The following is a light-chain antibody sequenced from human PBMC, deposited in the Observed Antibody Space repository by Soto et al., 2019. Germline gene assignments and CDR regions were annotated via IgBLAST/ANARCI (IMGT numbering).Light chain of an antibody. V-gene: IGKV3-20*01. CDR1: QSVGSTY. J-gene: IGKJ1*01. CDR3: QQYTKSPWT. Sequence: EVVLTQSPGTLSLSPGERATLSCGASQSVGSTYVAWYQQKPGQAPRLLIYGASSRATGIPDRFSGSGSGTYCTLTISRLEPEDFAVYYCQQYTKSPWTFGQGTKVEMK. CDR2: GAS.